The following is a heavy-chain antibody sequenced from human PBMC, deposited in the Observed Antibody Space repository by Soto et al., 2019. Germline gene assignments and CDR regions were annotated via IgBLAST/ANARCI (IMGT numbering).Heavy chain of an antibody. J-gene: IGHJ4*02. D-gene: IGHD6-19*01. V-gene: IGHV2-5*01. CDR2: IYWNDDN. Sequence: QITLKESGPTLVKPTQTLTLTCTFSGFSLSSHAVGVNWIRQPPGKALEWLALIYWNDDNHYSPSLKSRLTVTKDTSKNQVVLTMTNMDPVDTATYYCAHGSGWLSDYWGQGTLVTVSS. CDR3: AHGSGWLSDY. CDR1: GFSLSSHAVG.